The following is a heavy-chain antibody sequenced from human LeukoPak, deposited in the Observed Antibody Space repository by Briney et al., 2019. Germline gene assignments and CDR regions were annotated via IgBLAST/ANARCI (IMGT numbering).Heavy chain of an antibody. CDR2: INSDGINT. D-gene: IGHD6-13*01. CDR3: ARAGYSSTWYSRYFDL. Sequence: PGGSLRLSCAASGFTFSNYWMHWVRHAPGKGLVWVSRINSDGINTSYADSVKGRFTISRDNAKNTLNLQMNSLRAEDTAVYYCARAGYSSTWYSRYFDLWGRGTLVTVSS. CDR1: GFTFSNYW. V-gene: IGHV3-74*01. J-gene: IGHJ2*01.